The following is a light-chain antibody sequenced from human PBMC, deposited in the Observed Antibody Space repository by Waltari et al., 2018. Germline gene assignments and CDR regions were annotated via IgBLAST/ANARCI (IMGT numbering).Light chain of an antibody. V-gene: IGKV3-20*01. CDR2: GAS. Sequence: EIVLTQSPGTRSLCPGERATLSCRASQSVSSSYLAWYQQKPGQAPRLLIYGASSRATGIPDRFSGSGSGTDFTLTIIRLEPEDFAVYYCQQYGSSRWTFGQGTKVEIK. CDR3: QQYGSSRWT. CDR1: QSVSSSY. J-gene: IGKJ1*01.